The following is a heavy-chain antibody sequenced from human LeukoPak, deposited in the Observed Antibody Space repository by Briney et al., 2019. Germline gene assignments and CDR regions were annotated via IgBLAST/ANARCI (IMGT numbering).Heavy chain of an antibody. J-gene: IGHJ6*03. D-gene: IGHD5-18*01. CDR3: ARDNTAMAPKKHYYYYYYMDV. Sequence: GASVKVSCKASGYTFTSYGISWVRQAPGQGLEWMGWISAYNGNTNYAQKLQGRVTMTTDTSTSTAYMELRSLRSDDTAVYYCARDNTAMAPKKHYYYYYYMDVWGKGTTVTVSS. CDR1: GYTFTSYG. V-gene: IGHV1-18*01. CDR2: ISAYNGNT.